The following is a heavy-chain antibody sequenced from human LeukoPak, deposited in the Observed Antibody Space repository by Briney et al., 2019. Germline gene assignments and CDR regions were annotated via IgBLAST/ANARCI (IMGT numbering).Heavy chain of an antibody. J-gene: IGHJ3*02. CDR2: IRYDGSNK. Sequence: GGSLRLSCAASGFTFSSYAMSWVRQAQRKGLEWVAFIRYDGSNKYYADSVKGRFTISRDNSKNTLYLQMNSLRAEDTAVYYCAKGPTRAFDIWGQGTMVTVSS. CDR3: AKGPTRAFDI. CDR1: GFTFSSYA. V-gene: IGHV3-30*02.